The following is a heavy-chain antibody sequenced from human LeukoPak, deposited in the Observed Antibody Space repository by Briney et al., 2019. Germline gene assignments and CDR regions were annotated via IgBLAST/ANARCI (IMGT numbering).Heavy chain of an antibody. CDR1: GGSISSRSYY. CDR3: ARRFPTQGYFDY. CDR2: MYYSGST. J-gene: IGHJ4*02. D-gene: IGHD3-10*01. Sequence: SETLSLTRTVSGGSISSRSYYWGWIRQPPGKGLEWIGSMYYSGSTYYNPSLKSRVTISVDTSKNQFSLKLSSVTAADTAVYYCARRFPTQGYFDYWGQGTLVTVSS. V-gene: IGHV4-39*01.